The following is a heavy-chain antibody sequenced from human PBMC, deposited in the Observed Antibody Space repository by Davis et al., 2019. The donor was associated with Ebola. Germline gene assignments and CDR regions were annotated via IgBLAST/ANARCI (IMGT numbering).Heavy chain of an antibody. Sequence: PGGSLRLSCAAYGSTISSYAMSRVRETPGKGLEWVSAISGSGGSTYYADSVKGRFTISRDNSKNTLYLQMSSLRAEDTAVYYCVKGWYYGSSGPTGYWGQGTLVSVSS. CDR3: VKGWYYGSSGPTGY. V-gene: IGHV3-23*01. CDR2: ISGSGGST. J-gene: IGHJ4*02. CDR1: GSTISSYA. D-gene: IGHD3-22*01.